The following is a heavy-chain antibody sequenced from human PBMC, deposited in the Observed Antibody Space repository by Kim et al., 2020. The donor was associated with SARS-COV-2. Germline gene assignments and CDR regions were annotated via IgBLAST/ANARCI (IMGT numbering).Heavy chain of an antibody. J-gene: IGHJ6*02. CDR3: AKRMDV. CDR2: SGSGGST. Sequence: SGSGGSTYYEDSGKGRFTISRDNSKNALYLQMNSLRAEDTAVYYCAKRMDVWGQGTTVTVSS. V-gene: IGHV3-23*01.